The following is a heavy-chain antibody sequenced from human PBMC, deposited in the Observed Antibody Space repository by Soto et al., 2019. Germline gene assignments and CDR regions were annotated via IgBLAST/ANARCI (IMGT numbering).Heavy chain of an antibody. CDR2: TYYRSKWYY. D-gene: IGHD5-12*01. CDR1: GDSVSIYSGA. CDR3: ANDPGYSLDD. V-gene: IGHV6-1*01. Sequence: SQTLSLTCVISGDSVSIYSGAWNWIRQSPSRGLEWLGRTYYRSKWYYDYAESVKSRIIISVDTSKNQFSLQLNSVTPEDAAVYYCANDPGYSLDDWGRETQVTFSS. J-gene: IGHJ4*02.